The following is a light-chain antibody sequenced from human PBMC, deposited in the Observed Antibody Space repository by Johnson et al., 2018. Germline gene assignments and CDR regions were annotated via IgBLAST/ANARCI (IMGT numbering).Light chain of an antibody. CDR3: GTWDSSLSSGNV. CDR1: SSNIGNNY. J-gene: IGLJ1*01. CDR2: ENN. Sequence: QSVLTQPPSVSAAPGQKVTISCSGSSSNIGNNYVSWYQQLPGTAPKLLIYENNKRPSGIPDRFSGSKSGTSATLGLTGLPTGAEADYYCGTWDSSLSSGNVFGTGTKVTV. V-gene: IGLV1-51*02.